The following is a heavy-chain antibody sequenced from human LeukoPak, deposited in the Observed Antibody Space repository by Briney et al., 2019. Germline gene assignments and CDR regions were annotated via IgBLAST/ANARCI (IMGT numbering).Heavy chain of an antibody. J-gene: IGHJ4*02. CDR3: AKVQSYYGILTGDPFDY. Sequence: GGSLRLSCAASGFTFNSHGMHWLRQGPGKGPEWVAFIVYDGGYKYYADSVKGRFAISRDNSKNTLFLQMNSLRTEDTAVYYCAKVQSYYGILTGDPFDYWGQGTLVTVSS. D-gene: IGHD3-9*01. CDR2: IVYDGGYK. CDR1: GFTFNSHG. V-gene: IGHV3-30*02.